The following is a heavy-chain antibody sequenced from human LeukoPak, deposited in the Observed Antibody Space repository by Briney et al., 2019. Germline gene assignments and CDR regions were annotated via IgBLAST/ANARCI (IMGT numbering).Heavy chain of an antibody. D-gene: IGHD2-2*01. CDR3: ATFTGSGYCSSTSCQRSHFDY. J-gene: IGHJ4*02. CDR2: INPSGGST. Sequence: ASVKVSCKASGYTFTSYYMHWVRQAPGQGLEWVGIINPSGGSTSYAQKVQGRVTMTRDTSTSTVYMELSSLRSEDTAVYHCATFTGSGYCSSTSCQRSHFDYWGQGTLVTVSS. V-gene: IGHV1-46*01. CDR1: GYTFTSYY.